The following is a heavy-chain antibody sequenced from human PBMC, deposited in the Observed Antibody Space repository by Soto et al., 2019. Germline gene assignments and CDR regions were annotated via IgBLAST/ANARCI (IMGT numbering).Heavy chain of an antibody. CDR1: GNTFTSYA. Sequence: ASVKVSCKATGNTFTSYAIHWVRQAPGQRLERMGWINAGNGNTKYSQKFQGRVTITRDTSASTAYMELSSLRSEDTAVYYCARGGHYYDSSGYYYFDYWGQGTLVTVSS. V-gene: IGHV1-3*01. J-gene: IGHJ4*02. CDR3: ARGGHYYDSSGYYYFDY. CDR2: INAGNGNT. D-gene: IGHD3-22*01.